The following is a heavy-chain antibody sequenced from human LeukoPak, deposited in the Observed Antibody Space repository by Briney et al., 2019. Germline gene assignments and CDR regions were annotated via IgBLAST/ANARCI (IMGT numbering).Heavy chain of an antibody. CDR2: VIPIFGTA. V-gene: IGHV1-69*13. CDR3: ARESGGWFDP. J-gene: IGHJ5*02. D-gene: IGHD1-14*01. Sequence: ASVKVSCKASGGTFSSYAISWVRQAPGQGLEWMGGVIPIFGTANYAQKFQGRVTITADESTSTAYMELSSLRSEDTAVYYCARESGGWFDPWGQETLVAVSS. CDR1: GGTFSSYA.